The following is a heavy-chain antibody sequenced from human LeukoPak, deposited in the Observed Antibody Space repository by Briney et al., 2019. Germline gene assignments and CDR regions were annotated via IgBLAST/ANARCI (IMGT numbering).Heavy chain of an antibody. CDR3: AKDRGYSSSWSGFDY. V-gene: IGHV3-9*01. CDR1: GFTFDDYA. D-gene: IGHD6-13*01. Sequence: GGSLRLSCAASGFTFDDYAMHWVRQAPGKGLEWVSGISWNSGSIGYADSVKGRFTISRDNAKNSLYLQMNSLRGEDTALYYCAKDRGYSSSWSGFDYWGQGTLVTVSS. CDR2: ISWNSGSI. J-gene: IGHJ4*02.